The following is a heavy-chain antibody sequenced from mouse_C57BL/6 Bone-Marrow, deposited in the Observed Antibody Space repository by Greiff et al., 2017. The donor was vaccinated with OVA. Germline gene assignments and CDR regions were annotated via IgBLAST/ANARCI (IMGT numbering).Heavy chain of an antibody. CDR2: IWSDGST. D-gene: IGHD1-1*01. J-gene: IGHJ4*01. CDR3: ARHNVVNLRDLAMDY. Sequence: QVQLKESGPGLVAPSQSLSITCTVSGFSLTSYGVHWVRQPPGKGLEWLVVIWSDGSTTYNSALKSRLSISKDNSKSQVFLKMNSLQTDDTAMYYCARHNVVNLRDLAMDYWGQGTSVTVSS. CDR1: GFSLTSYG. V-gene: IGHV2-6-1*01.